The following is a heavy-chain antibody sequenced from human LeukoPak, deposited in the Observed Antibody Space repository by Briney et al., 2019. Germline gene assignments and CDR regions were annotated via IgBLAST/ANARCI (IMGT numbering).Heavy chain of an antibody. V-gene: IGHV3-23*01. CDR1: GFTFSIHA. J-gene: IGHJ3*02. D-gene: IGHD3-22*01. CDR2: ISGNGGST. Sequence: GGSLRLSCAASGFTFSIHAMTWVRQAPGKGLEWVSAISGNGGSTLYADSVKGRFTISRDNSKNTLYLQINSLRAEDTAVYYCAKGTAYVSSDDDAFDIWGQGTMVTVSS. CDR3: AKGTAYVSSDDDAFDI.